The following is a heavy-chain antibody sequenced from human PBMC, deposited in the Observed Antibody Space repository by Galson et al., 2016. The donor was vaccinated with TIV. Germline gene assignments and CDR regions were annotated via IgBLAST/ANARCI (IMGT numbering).Heavy chain of an antibody. CDR1: GGSLANYA. CDR2: ILPISATT. D-gene: IGHD2-15*01. CDR3: ARDIPCGGSCYFFDD. Sequence: SVKVSCKASGGSLANYAFNWVRQAPGQGLEWMGGILPISATTNYAQKFQGRVSITADESTTTFYMELSSLRSEDTAVYFCARDIPCGGSCYFFDDWGRGSQVTVSS. V-gene: IGHV1-69*13. J-gene: IGHJ4*02.